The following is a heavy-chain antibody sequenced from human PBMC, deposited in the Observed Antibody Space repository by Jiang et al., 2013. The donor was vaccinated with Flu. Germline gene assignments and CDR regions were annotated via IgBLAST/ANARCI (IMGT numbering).Heavy chain of an antibody. CDR2: IFPGDSDA. J-gene: IGHJ4*02. CDR1: GYSFTNYW. CDR3: ARQGRYVYYGFDY. V-gene: IGHV5-51*01. Sequence: GAEVKKPGESLKISCKGSGYSFTNYWIGWVRQMPGKGLEWMGIIFPGDSDARYSPSFQGQVTISADKSINTAYLHWSSLKASDTAMYYCARQGRYVYYGFDYWGQGTLVTVSS. D-gene: IGHD3-10*01.